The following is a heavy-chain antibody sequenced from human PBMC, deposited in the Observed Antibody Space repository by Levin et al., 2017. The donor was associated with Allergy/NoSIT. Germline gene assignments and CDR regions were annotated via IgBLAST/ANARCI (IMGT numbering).Heavy chain of an antibody. D-gene: IGHD5-18*01. CDR3: ARIPHLGYNYGFYYGMDV. CDR2: IDWDDDK. V-gene: IGHV2-70*11. J-gene: IGHJ6*02. Sequence: SGPTLVKTTQTLTLTCTFSGFSLTTSGMCVSWIRQPPGKALEWLARIDWDDDKYYSTSLKTRLTISKDTSKNQVVLTMTNMDPVDTATYYCARIPHLGYNYGFYYGMDVWGQGTTVTVSS. CDR1: GFSLTTSGMC.